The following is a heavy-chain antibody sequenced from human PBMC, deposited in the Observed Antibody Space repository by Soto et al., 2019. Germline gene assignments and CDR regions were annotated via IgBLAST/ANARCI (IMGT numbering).Heavy chain of an antibody. J-gene: IGHJ2*01. D-gene: IGHD3-9*01. CDR2: INDRGSI. Sequence: QVQLQQWGAGPLRPLETLSLTCGGSGGSFSGYYCAWIRQSPGTGLEWIGEINDRGSINYNPSLKSRVSISVDTSKNHYSLNLRSVTAADTAVYYCARASHEILTGPAWVWYGAIWGRGTLVPVSS. CDR1: GGSFSGYY. V-gene: IGHV4-34*01. CDR3: ARASHEILTGPAWVWYGAI.